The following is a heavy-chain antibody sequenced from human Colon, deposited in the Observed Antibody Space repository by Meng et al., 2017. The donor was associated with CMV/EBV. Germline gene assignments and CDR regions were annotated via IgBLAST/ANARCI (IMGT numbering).Heavy chain of an antibody. Sequence: GESLKISCAASGITFSNFRMVWVRQAPGKGLEWVSYISSSGSTIYYSDSLKGRFTISRDNAKNSLYLQMNSLRGEDTAVYYCTSQYDFWSGYYAAVGYDGMDVWGQGTTVTVSS. V-gene: IGHV3-48*04. CDR1: GITFSNFR. CDR2: ISSSGSTI. J-gene: IGHJ6*02. D-gene: IGHD3-3*01. CDR3: TSQYDFWSGYYAAVGYDGMDV.